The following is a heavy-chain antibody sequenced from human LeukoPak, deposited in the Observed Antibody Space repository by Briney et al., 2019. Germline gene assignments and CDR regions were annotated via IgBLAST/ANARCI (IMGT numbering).Heavy chain of an antibody. J-gene: IGHJ4*02. D-gene: IGHD4-17*01. CDR2: ISAYNGNT. Sequence: ASVKVSCKAPGYTFTNYGVTWVRQAPGQGLQWMGWISAYNGNTNYAQKFQGRISMTIDTSTTTAYMELRSLRSDDTAIYYCARVRSYGDYSDYWGQGTLVTVSS. V-gene: IGHV1-18*04. CDR3: ARVRSYGDYSDY. CDR1: GYTFTNYG.